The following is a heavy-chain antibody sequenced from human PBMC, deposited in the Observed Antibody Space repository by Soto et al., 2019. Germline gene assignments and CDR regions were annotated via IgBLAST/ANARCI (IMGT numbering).Heavy chain of an antibody. V-gene: IGHV1-69*06. Sequence: SVKVSCKASGGTFSSYAISWVRQAPGQGLEWMGGIIPIFGTANYAQKFQGRVTITADKSTSTAYMELSSLRSEDTAVYYGARARYYYYGMDVWGQGTTVTVSS. CDR2: IIPIFGTA. J-gene: IGHJ6*02. CDR1: GGTFSSYA. CDR3: ARARYYYYGMDV.